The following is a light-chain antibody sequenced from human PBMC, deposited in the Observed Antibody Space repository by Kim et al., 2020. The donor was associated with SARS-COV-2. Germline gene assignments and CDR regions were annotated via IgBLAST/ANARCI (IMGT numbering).Light chain of an antibody. J-gene: IGKJ4*01. CDR2: DAS. Sequence: SLSPGERATLSCRACQSVGSSLAWYQQKPGQAPRLLIYDASNRATGIPARFSGTGSGTDFTLTISSLEPEDFAIYYCQQRSDWPLTFGGGTKVEI. CDR3: QQRSDWPLT. V-gene: IGKV3-11*01. CDR1: QSVGSS.